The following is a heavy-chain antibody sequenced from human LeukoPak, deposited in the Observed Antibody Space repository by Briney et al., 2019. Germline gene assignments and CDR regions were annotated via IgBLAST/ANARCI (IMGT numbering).Heavy chain of an antibody. CDR2: INPNSGGT. Sequence: ASVKVSCKASGYTFTGYYMHWVRQAPGQGLEWMGWINPNSGGTNYAQKFQGRVTMTRDTSISTAYMELSRLRSDDTAVYYCARVSEIGAGFPHPFSLPDFDYWGQGTLVTVSS. J-gene: IGHJ4*02. CDR1: GYTFTGYY. V-gene: IGHV1-2*02. CDR3: ARVSEIGAGFPHPFSLPDFDY. D-gene: IGHD2-15*01.